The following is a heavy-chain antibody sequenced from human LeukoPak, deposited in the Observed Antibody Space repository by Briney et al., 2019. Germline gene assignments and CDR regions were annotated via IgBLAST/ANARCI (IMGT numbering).Heavy chain of an antibody. V-gene: IGHV3-74*01. Sequence: GGSLRLSCAASGFTFSSYWMHWVRHAPGKGLVWVSHIKSDGSSTSYADSVKGRFTISRDNAKNTLYLQMNSLRAEDTAVYYCARDRGYTQDYWGQGTLVTVSS. CDR2: IKSDGSST. CDR3: ARDRGYTQDY. D-gene: IGHD5-12*01. CDR1: GFTFSSYW. J-gene: IGHJ4*02.